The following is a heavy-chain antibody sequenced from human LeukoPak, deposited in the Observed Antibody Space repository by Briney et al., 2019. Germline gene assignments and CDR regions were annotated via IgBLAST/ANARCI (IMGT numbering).Heavy chain of an antibody. CDR2: ISWDGGST. V-gene: IGHV3-43D*03. Sequence: PGGSLRLSCAASGFTFDDYAMHWVRHAPGKGLEWVSLISWDGGSTYYADSVKGRFTISRDNSKNSLYLQMNSLRAEDTALYYCAKDMWVRSSSGYYFDYWGQGTLVTVSS. CDR1: GFTFDDYA. D-gene: IGHD6-6*01. CDR3: AKDMWVRSSSGYYFDY. J-gene: IGHJ4*02.